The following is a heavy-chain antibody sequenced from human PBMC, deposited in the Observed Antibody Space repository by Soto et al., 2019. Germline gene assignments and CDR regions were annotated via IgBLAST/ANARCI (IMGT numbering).Heavy chain of an antibody. CDR2: IIPIFGTA. J-gene: IGHJ6*02. CDR1: GGTFSSYA. D-gene: IGHD6-19*01. Sequence: SVKVSCKASGGTFSSYAISWVRQAPGQGLEWMGGIIPIFGTANYAQKFQGRVTITADESTSTAYMELSSLRSEDTAVYYCARETRSYSSGWFGRGGYYYYGMDVWGQGTTVTVSS. V-gene: IGHV1-69*13. CDR3: ARETRSYSSGWFGRGGYYYYGMDV.